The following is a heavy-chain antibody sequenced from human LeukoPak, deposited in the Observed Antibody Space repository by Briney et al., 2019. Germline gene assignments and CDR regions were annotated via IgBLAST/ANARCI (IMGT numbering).Heavy chain of an antibody. D-gene: IGHD1-7*01. CDR2: ISPSSSYI. V-gene: IGHV3-21*01. J-gene: IGHJ4*02. CDR1: GFTFSSYS. Sequence: PGGSLRLSCAASGFTFSSYSMNWVRQAPGKGLEWDSSISPSSSYIYYADSVKGRFTISRGNAKNSLYLQMNSLRAEDTAVYYCARDGSSMGTNFDYWGQGTLVTVSS. CDR3: ARDGSSMGTNFDY.